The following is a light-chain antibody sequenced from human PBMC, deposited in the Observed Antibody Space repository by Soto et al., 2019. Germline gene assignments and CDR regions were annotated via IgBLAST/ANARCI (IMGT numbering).Light chain of an antibody. CDR1: SSDVGSYNL. Sequence: QSALTQPPSVSGSPGQSVTISCTGTSSDVGSYNLVSWYQQAPGTAPKLMIYEVSNRPSGVPDRFSGSKSDKTASLTISGLQAEDEANYYCSSYTGSGTLVIFGGGTKLTVL. CDR2: EVS. V-gene: IGLV2-18*02. CDR3: SSYTGSGTLVI. J-gene: IGLJ2*01.